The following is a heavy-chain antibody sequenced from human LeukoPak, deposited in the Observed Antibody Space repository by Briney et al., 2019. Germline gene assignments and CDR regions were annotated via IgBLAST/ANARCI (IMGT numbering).Heavy chain of an antibody. CDR3: ARHANGHYFAF. J-gene: IGHJ4*02. CDR1: GFTFSSYS. Sequence: GGPLRLSCGASGFTFSSYSMNGLRQAPEGGVEWVSSISSSSSYIYYADSEKGGFTISRDYAKNSPYTKMNRLRAEDTAVYYFARHANGHYFAFWVQGTVITVSS. V-gene: IGHV3-21*04. D-gene: IGHD1-1*01. CDR2: ISSSSSYI.